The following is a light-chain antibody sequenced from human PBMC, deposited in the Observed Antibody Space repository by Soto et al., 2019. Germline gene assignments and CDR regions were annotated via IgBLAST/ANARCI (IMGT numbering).Light chain of an antibody. Sequence: QSVLTQPPSVSGTPGHTVSISCSGSTSNLGGNTVNWYQQLPGTAPKLLIYTNNQRPSGVPDRFSGSKSGTSASLAISGLRSEDEADFYCAAWDDSLNAVVFGGGTKLTV. CDR1: TSNLGGNT. CDR3: AAWDDSLNAVV. V-gene: IGLV1-44*01. J-gene: IGLJ2*01. CDR2: TNN.